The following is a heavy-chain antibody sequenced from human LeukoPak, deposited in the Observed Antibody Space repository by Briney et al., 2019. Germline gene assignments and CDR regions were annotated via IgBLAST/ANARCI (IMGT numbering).Heavy chain of an antibody. CDR1: GFTVSSNY. D-gene: IGHD1-26*01. V-gene: IGHV3-66*01. CDR2: IYSGGST. Sequence: SGGSLRLSCAASGFTVSSNYMSWVRQAPGKGLEWVSVIYSGGSTYYADSVKGRFTISRDNSKNTLYLQMNSLRAEDTAVYYCARDSELRYDAFDIWGQGTMVTVSS. J-gene: IGHJ3*02. CDR3: ARDSELRYDAFDI.